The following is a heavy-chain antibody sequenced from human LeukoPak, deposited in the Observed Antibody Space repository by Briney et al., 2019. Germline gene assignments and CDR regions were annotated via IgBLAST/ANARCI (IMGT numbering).Heavy chain of an antibody. CDR2: ISSDGTTI. V-gene: IGHV3-74*01. Sequence: GGSLRLSCAASGFIFSDYYMHWVRHTPGKGLVWLSRISSDGTTIVYADSVRGRFTVSRDNAKNTLYLQMNSLGAEDTGVYYCARDALTATGYIDPWGQGTLVTVSS. CDR1: GFIFSDYY. J-gene: IGHJ5*02. D-gene: IGHD2-21*02. CDR3: ARDALTATGYIDP.